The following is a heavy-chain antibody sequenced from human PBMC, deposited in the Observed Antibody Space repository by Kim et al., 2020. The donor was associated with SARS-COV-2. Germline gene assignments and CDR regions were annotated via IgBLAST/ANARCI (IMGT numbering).Heavy chain of an antibody. V-gene: IGHV3-7*01. CDR3: ATHHGYKYGY. J-gene: IGHJ4*02. CDR1: GFTFSSYW. CDR2: IKEDGSEN. Sequence: GGSLRLSCAASGFTFSSYWMTWVRQAPGKGLEWVANIKEDGSENHYVDSVKGRFTISRDNAKNSLYLQMSSLRAEDTAVYYSATHHGYKYGYWGQGTLVT. D-gene: IGHD5-18*01.